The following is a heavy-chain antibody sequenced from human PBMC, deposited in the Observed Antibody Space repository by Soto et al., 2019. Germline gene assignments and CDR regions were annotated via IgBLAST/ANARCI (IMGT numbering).Heavy chain of an antibody. CDR1: GFTVSSNY. J-gene: IGHJ5*02. CDR3: ARAVLGVWFDP. CDR2: IYSGGST. V-gene: IGHV3-53*01. Sequence: EVQLVESGGGLIQPGGSLRLSCAASGFTVSSNYMSWVRQAPGKGLEWVSVIYSGGSTYYADSVKGRFTISRDNSKNTLYLQMNSLRAEDTAVYFCARAVLGVWFDPWGQGTLVTVSS. D-gene: IGHD3-16*01.